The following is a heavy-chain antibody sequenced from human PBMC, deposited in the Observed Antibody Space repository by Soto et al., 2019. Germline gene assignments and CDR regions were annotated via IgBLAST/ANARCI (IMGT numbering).Heavy chain of an antibody. CDR3: ANRYGKGTFDYFEN. Sequence: QVQLVQSGAEVKKPGSSVKISCKASGGTFTDFTISWVRQAPGQGLEWMGRIIPILGASNYARKFQDRVTITADKPTRTAYLELSSLRSEDTAVYYCANRYGKGTFDYFENWGQGTQVTVSS. CDR1: GGTFTDFT. CDR2: IIPILGAS. J-gene: IGHJ4*02. D-gene: IGHD5-18*01. V-gene: IGHV1-69*08.